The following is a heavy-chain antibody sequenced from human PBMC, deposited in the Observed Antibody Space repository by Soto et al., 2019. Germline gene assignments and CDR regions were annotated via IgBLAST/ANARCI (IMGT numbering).Heavy chain of an antibody. CDR3: ARAISSSWSYFDY. CDR1: GFTFRDHA. Sequence: GGSLRLSCAASGFTFRDHAMHWVRQAPGKGREWLAIIWNDGSNKFYAGSVQGRFTISRDNSKNTVYLQMNTLSAEDTAVYYCARAISSSWSYFDYWGQGHLVTVS. V-gene: IGHV3-33*01. J-gene: IGHJ4*02. D-gene: IGHD6-13*01. CDR2: IWNDGSNK.